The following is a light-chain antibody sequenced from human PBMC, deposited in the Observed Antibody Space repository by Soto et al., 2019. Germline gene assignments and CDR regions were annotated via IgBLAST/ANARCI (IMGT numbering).Light chain of an antibody. CDR1: SSDVGGYNH. J-gene: IGLJ2*01. V-gene: IGLV2-8*01. CDR3: SSYAGSNNYVV. CDR2: DVS. Sequence: QSALTQPPSASGSPGQSVTISCTGTSSDVGGYNHVSWYEQHPGKAPKFMIYDVSRRPAGVPDRFSGSKSGNTASLTVSGLQAEDEADYYCSSYAGSNNYVVFGGGTKLTVL.